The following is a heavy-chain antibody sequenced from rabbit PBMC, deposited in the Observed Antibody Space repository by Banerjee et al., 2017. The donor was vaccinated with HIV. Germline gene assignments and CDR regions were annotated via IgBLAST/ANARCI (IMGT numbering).Heavy chain of an antibody. CDR3: ARGNTGVGYLYL. J-gene: IGHJ4*01. D-gene: IGHD1-1*01. Sequence: QSLEESGGDLVKPEGSLTLTCTASGFSFSDSYWMCWVRQAPGKGLEWITCIYTGSNGSPYYASWAKGRFTISKTSSTTVTLQMTSLTAADTATYFCARGNTGVGYLYLWGQGTLVTVS. CDR1: GFSFSDSYW. V-gene: IGHV1S40*01. CDR2: IYTGSNGSP.